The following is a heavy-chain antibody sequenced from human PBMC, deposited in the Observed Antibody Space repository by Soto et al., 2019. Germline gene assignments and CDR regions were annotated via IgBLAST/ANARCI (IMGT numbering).Heavy chain of an antibody. CDR2: IDPSDSQT. Sequence: GESLKISCMGSEYSFAGYWITWVRQKPGKGLEWMGRIDPSDSQTYYSPSLRGHVTISVTKSITTVFLQWSSLRASDTAMYYCARQIYDSDTGPNFQYYFDSWGQGTTVTVSS. CDR3: ARQIYDSDTGPNFQYYFDS. D-gene: IGHD3-22*01. J-gene: IGHJ4*02. CDR1: EYSFAGYW. V-gene: IGHV5-10-1*01.